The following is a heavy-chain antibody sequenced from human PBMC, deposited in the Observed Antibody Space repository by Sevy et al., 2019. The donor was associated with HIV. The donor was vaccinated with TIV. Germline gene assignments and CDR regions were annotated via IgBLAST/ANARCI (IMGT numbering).Heavy chain of an antibody. CDR3: ARPRANYVDNYFFYAMGV. D-gene: IGHD4-17*01. J-gene: IGHJ6*02. V-gene: IGHV3-30-3*01. CDR1: GFAFTNYYA. CDR2: ISFDESDK. Sequence: GGSLRLSCAASGFAFTNYYAMHWVRQAPGKGLEWVALISFDESDKYYADSVKGRFTISRDNFKNTLYLQMNSLTTEDTAVYYCARPRANYVDNYFFYAMGVWGQGTTVTVSS.